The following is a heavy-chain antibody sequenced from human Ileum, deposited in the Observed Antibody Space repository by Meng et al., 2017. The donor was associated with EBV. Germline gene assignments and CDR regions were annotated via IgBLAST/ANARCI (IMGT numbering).Heavy chain of an antibody. J-gene: IGHJ5*02. V-gene: IGHV1-69*01. CDR1: GGTFSSYA. Sequence: QLQLVHVGAEVKKPGSSVKVSCKASGGTFSSYAISWVRQAPGQGLEWMGGIIPIFVTANYAQKFQGRVTITADESTSTAYMELSSLRSEDTAVYYCAGTSSSWYNWFDPWGQGTLVTVSS. D-gene: IGHD6-13*01. CDR2: IIPIFVTA. CDR3: AGTSSSWYNWFDP.